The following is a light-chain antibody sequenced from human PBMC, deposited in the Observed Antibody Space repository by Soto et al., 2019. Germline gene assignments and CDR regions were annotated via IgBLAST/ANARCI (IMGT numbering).Light chain of an antibody. CDR1: SSDVGGYNY. Sequence: LTQPASVSGSPGQSITISCTGTSSDVGGYNYVSWYQQHPGKAPKLMIYEVSNRPSGVSNRFSGSKSGNTASLTISGLQAEDEADYYCSSYTSSSTLVVFGTGTKVTVL. CDR2: EVS. V-gene: IGLV2-14*01. J-gene: IGLJ1*01. CDR3: SSYTSSSTLVV.